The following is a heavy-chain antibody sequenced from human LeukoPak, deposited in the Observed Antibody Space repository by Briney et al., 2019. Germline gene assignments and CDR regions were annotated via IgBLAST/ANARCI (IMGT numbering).Heavy chain of an antibody. CDR2: ISGSDGTI. Sequence: PGGSLRLSCVASGFTFSSYEMNWVRQAPGKGLEWISFISGSDGTIYYADSVKGRFTISRDNPKNSLFLQMNSLRVEDTAVYYCARRYCSSTSCRFDYWGQGTLVTVSS. D-gene: IGHD2-2*01. CDR3: ARRYCSSTSCRFDY. V-gene: IGHV3-48*03. J-gene: IGHJ4*02. CDR1: GFTFSSYE.